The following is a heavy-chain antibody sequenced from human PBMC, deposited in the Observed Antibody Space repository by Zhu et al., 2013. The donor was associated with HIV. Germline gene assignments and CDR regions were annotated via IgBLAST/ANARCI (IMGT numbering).Heavy chain of an antibody. Sequence: QVQLVQSGAEVKKPGSSVKVSCKASGGTFSSYAISWVRQAPGQGLEWMGGIIPIFGTANYAQKFQGRVTITADESTSTAYMELRRLRSDDTAVYYCTRGLSGATRGMDVWGQGTTVTGLL. CDR1: GGTFSSYA. CDR2: IIPIFGTA. D-gene: IGHD1-26*01. J-gene: IGHJ6*02. V-gene: IGHV1-69*01. CDR3: TRGLSGATRGMDV.